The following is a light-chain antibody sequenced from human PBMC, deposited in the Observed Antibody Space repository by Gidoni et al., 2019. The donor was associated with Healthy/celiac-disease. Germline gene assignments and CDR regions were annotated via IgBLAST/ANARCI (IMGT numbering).Light chain of an antibody. CDR3: QQYNSYPLT. CDR2: KAS. CDR1: QSISSW. V-gene: IGKV1-5*03. Sequence: DVQLTQSPSTLSASVGDRANTTCRASQSISSWLAWYQQKPGKAPKLLIYKASSLESGVPSRFSGSGSGTEFTLTISSLQPDDFATYYCQQYNSYPLTFGGXTKVEIK. J-gene: IGKJ4*01.